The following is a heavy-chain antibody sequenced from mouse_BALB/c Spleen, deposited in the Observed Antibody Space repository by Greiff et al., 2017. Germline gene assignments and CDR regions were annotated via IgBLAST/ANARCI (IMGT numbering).Heavy chain of an antibody. CDR2: IRAGGST. CDR1: GFSFTSYG. D-gene: IGHD2-1*01. CDR3: ARDNNGNLY. V-gene: IGHV2-9*02. J-gene: IGHJ2*01. Sequence: VQRVESGPGLVAPSQCLSITCNVSGFSFTSYGVHWVRQPPGKGLEWLGVIRAGGSTNYNSALMSRLSISKDNSKSQVFLKMNSLQTDDTAMYYCARDNNGNLYWGQGTTLTVSS.